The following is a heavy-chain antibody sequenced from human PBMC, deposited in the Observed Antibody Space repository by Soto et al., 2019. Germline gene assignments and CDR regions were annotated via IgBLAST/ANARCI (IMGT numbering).Heavy chain of an antibody. D-gene: IGHD2-21*01. CDR2: INSDGSST. Sequence: GSLRLSCAASGFTFSSYWMHWVRQAPGKGLVWVSRINSDGSSTSYADSVKGRFTISRDNAKNTLYLQMNSLRAEDTAVYYCAREPYVKLYYFDYWGQGTLVTVSS. CDR1: GFTFSSYW. V-gene: IGHV3-74*01. J-gene: IGHJ4*02. CDR3: AREPYVKLYYFDY.